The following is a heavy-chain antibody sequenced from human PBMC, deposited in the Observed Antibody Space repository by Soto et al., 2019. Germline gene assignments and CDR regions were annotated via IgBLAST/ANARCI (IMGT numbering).Heavy chain of an antibody. CDR2: ISAYNGNT. J-gene: IGHJ6*02. V-gene: IGHV1-18*01. D-gene: IGHD2-8*01. Sequence: GASVKVSCKTSGYTFTTYGISWVRQAPGQGLEWMGWISAYNGNTKYAQHLQGRVTMTTDTSASTAYMELRSLRSDDTAVYYCARDLYCSNGVCYTGHYYGMDVWGQGTTVTVSS. CDR1: GYTFTTYG. CDR3: ARDLYCSNGVCYTGHYYGMDV.